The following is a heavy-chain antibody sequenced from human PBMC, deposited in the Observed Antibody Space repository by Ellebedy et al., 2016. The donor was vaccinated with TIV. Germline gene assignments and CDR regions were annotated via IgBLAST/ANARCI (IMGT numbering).Heavy chain of an antibody. CDR2: IYPGNSDT. J-gene: IGHJ6*02. CDR3: TRLGAPMDV. Sequence: GGSLRLXXKGSGYNFPIYWIGWVRQMPGKGLEWMGVIYPGNSDTRYSPSFQGQVTISADKSISTAYLQWSSLKASDTAIYYCTRLGAPMDVWGQGTTVTVSS. V-gene: IGHV5-51*01. D-gene: IGHD3-16*01. CDR1: GYNFPIYW.